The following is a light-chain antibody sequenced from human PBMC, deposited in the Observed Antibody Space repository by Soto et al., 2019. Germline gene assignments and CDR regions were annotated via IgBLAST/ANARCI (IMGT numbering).Light chain of an antibody. CDR3: CSYAGDYTFV. V-gene: IGLV2-11*01. CDR1: SSDVGVYKY. J-gene: IGLJ1*01. Sequence: QSALIQPRSVSGSPGQSVTISCTGTSSDVGVYKYVSWYRRHPGKAPKLMIYDVITRPSGVPDRFSGSKSGNTASLTISGLQAEDEADYYCCSYAGDYTFVFGSGTKLTVL. CDR2: DVI.